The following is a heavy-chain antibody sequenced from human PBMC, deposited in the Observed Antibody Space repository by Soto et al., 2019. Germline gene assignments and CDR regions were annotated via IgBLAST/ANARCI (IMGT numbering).Heavy chain of an antibody. CDR1: GGSISSSSYY. D-gene: IGHD3-3*01. Sequence: QLQLQESGPGLVKPSETLSLTCTVSGGSISSSSYYWGWIRQPPGKGLEWIGSIYYSGSTYYNTSLQSRVTISVDTSKNQFSLKLSSVTAADTAVYYCARHQTTNGLRFLEWLLNGWFDPWGQGTLVTVSS. CDR3: ARHQTTNGLRFLEWLLNGWFDP. J-gene: IGHJ5*02. CDR2: IYYSGST. V-gene: IGHV4-39*01.